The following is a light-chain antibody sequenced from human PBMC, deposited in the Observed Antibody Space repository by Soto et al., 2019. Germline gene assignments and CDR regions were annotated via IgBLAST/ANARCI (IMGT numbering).Light chain of an antibody. J-gene: IGKJ5*01. CDR2: DAS. V-gene: IGKV1-33*01. Sequence: DILMTQSPSSLSASVGDRVTITCRASQDIRNYLNWYQQRPGKAPKLLIYDASNLDRGVPARFSGTRSGTHFTFAITSLQPEDVATYYCQQSDSLPITFGQGTRLEI. CDR3: QQSDSLPIT. CDR1: QDIRNY.